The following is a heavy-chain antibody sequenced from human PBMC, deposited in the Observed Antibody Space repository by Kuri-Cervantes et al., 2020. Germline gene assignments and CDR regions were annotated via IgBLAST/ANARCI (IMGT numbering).Heavy chain of an antibody. J-gene: IGHJ5*02. CDR3: ARDPVTYCSSTSCYGGWFDP. CDR1: GGSISSSSYY. D-gene: IGHD2-2*01. Sequence: SETLSLTCTVSGGSISSSSYYWGWIRQPPGKGLEWIGYIYYSGSTNYNPSLKSRVTISVDTSKNQFSLKLSSVTAADTAVYYCARDPVTYCSSTSCYGGWFDPWGQGTLVTVSS. CDR2: IYYSGST. V-gene: IGHV4-61*01.